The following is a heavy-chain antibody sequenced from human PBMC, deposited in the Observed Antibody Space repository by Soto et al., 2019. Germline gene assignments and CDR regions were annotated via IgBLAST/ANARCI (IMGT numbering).Heavy chain of an antibody. CDR1: GFTFSIYA. CDR2: ISHRSATT. V-gene: IGHV3-23*01. Sequence: GGSLRLSCAASGFTFSIYAMSWVRQAPGKGLEWVSTISHRSATTYYADSVKGRFTVSRDNSKKTLYLQMNSLRAEDTAVYYCARQIAERIPYFYXWGQGSLFTVSX. J-gene: IGHJ4*02. D-gene: IGHD6-13*01. CDR3: ARQIAERIPYFYX.